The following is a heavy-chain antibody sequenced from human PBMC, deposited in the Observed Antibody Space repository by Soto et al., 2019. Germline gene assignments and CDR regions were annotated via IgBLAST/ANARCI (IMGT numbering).Heavy chain of an antibody. CDR3: ARAYSSSWYWFDP. CDR1: GGSISSGGYS. J-gene: IGHJ5*02. V-gene: IGHV4-30-2*01. Sequence: SETLSLTCAVSGGSISSGGYSWSWIRQPPGKGLEWIGYIYHSGSTYYNPSLKSRVTISVDRSKNQFSLKLSSVTAADTAVYYCARAYSSSWYWFDPWGQGTLVTVSS. D-gene: IGHD6-13*01. CDR2: IYHSGST.